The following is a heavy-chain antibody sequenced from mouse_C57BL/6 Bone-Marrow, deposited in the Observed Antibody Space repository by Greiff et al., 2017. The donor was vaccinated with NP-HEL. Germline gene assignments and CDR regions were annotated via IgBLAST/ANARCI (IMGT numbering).Heavy chain of an antibody. CDR3: ARFYERWWYFDV. J-gene: IGHJ1*03. V-gene: IGHV1-63*01. D-gene: IGHD2-3*01. Sequence: QVQLKESGAELVRPGTSVKMSCKASGYTFTNYWIGWAKQRPGHGLEWIGDIYPGGGYTNYNEKFKGKATLTADKSSSTAYMQFSSLTSEDSAIYYCARFYERWWYFDVWGTGTTVTVSS. CDR2: IYPGGGYT. CDR1: GYTFTNYW.